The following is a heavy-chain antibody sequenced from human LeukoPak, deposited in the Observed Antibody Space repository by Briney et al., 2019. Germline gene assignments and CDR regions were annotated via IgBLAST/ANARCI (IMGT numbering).Heavy chain of an antibody. J-gene: IGHJ4*02. CDR2: IKSKSDGGTT. CDR1: GGSFSGYY. CDR3: TTLTMILVHNDY. Sequence: ETLSLTCAVYGGSFSGYYWSWIRQPPGKGLEWVGRIKSKSDGGTTDYAAPVNGRFTISRDDSKNTLYLQMNNLKIEDTAVYFCTTLTMILVHNDYWGQGTLVTVSS. D-gene: IGHD3-22*01. V-gene: IGHV3-15*01.